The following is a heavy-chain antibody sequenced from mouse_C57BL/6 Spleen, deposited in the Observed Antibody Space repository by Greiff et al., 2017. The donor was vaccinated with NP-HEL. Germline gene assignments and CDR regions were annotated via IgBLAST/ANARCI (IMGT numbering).Heavy chain of an antibody. V-gene: IGHV1-26*01. CDR3: ARRSYDYDEAFDY. J-gene: IGHJ2*01. D-gene: IGHD2-4*01. Sequence: EVQLQQSGPELVKPGASVKISCKASGYTFTDYYMNWVKQSHGKSLEWIGDINPNNGGTSYNQKFKGKATLTGDKSSSTAYMELRSLTSEDSAVYYCARRSYDYDEAFDYWGQGTTLTVSS. CDR1: GYTFTDYY. CDR2: INPNNGGT.